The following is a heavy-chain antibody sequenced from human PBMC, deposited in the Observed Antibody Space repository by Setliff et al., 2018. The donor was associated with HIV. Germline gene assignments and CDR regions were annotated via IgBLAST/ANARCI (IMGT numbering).Heavy chain of an antibody. D-gene: IGHD3-10*01. V-gene: IGHV4-59*11. CDR1: GYSISSHY. J-gene: IGHJ5*02. Sequence: LSLTCTVSGYSISSHYWSWIRQPPGKELEWIGYIYSSGSTYNNPSLKSRVTISLDTSKEQFSLNLSSVTAADTAVYYCARSLGGRFDPWGQGTLVTVSS. CDR3: ARSLGGRFDP. CDR2: IYSSGST.